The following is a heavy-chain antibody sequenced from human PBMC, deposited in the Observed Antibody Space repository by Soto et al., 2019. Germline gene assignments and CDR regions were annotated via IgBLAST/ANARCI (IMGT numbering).Heavy chain of an antibody. J-gene: IGHJ6*03. Sequence: PGGSLRLSCAASGFTFSSYAMSWVRQAPGKGLEWVSAISGSGGSTYYADSVKGRFTISRDNSKNTLYLQMSSLRAEDTAVYYCAKDWGGYGDYYYYYYMDVWGKGTTVTVSS. D-gene: IGHD5-12*01. V-gene: IGHV3-23*01. CDR1: GFTFSSYA. CDR3: AKDWGGYGDYYYYYYMDV. CDR2: ISGSGGST.